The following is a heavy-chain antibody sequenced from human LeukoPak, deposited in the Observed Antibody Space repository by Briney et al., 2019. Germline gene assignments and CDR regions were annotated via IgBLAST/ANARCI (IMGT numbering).Heavy chain of an antibody. J-gene: IGHJ4*02. CDR1: GFTFSSYG. Sequence: GGSLRLSCAASGFTFSSYGMHWVRQAPGKGLEWVAVISYDGSNKYYADSVKGRFTISRDNSKNTLYLQMNSLRAEDTAVYYCARGSGQSECFDYWGQGTLVTVSS. D-gene: IGHD3-10*01. CDR3: ARGSGQSECFDY. CDR2: ISYDGSNK. V-gene: IGHV3-30*03.